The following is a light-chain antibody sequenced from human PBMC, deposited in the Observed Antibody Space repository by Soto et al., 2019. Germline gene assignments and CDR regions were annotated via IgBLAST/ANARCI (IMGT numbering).Light chain of an antibody. CDR2: KAS. CDR1: QSISTW. Sequence: DIQMTQSPSSLSASLGDRVTITCRASQSISTWLAWYQQKPGKAPNLLIYKASRLQSGVPSRFSGSGSGTEFTLTISSLQPDDFATYYCQHYNSYSEAFGQGTKVDI. V-gene: IGKV1-5*03. J-gene: IGKJ1*01. CDR3: QHYNSYSEA.